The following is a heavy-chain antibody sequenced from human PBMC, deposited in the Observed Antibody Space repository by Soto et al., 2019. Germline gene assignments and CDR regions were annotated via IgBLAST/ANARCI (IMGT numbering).Heavy chain of an antibody. V-gene: IGHV5-51*01. J-gene: IGHJ6*03. CDR3: ARLSGDGSGSSAYYYYMDV. D-gene: IGHD3-10*01. CDR2: IYPGDSDT. Sequence: PGESLKISCKGSGYSFTSYWIGWVRQMPGKGLEWMGIIYPGDSDTRYSPSFQGQVTISADKSISTAYLQWSSLKASDTAMYYCARLSGDGSGSSAYYYYMDVWGKGTTVTVSS. CDR1: GYSFTSYW.